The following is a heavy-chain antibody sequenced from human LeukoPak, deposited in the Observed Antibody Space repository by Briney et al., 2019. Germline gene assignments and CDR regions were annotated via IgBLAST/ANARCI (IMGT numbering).Heavy chain of an antibody. V-gene: IGHV4-59*01. CDR1: GGSISSYY. CDR3: ARDGGYSGYDFGY. J-gene: IGHJ4*02. D-gene: IGHD5-12*01. CDR2: IYYSGST. Sequence: SETLSLTCTVSGGSISSYYWSWIRQPPGKGLEWIGYIYYSGSTNYNPSLKSRVTISVDTSMNQFSLKLSSVTAADTAVYYCARDGGYSGYDFGYWGQGTLVTVSS.